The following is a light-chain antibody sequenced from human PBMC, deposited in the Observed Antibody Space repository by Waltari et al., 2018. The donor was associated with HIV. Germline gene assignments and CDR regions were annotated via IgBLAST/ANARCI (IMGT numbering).Light chain of an antibody. J-gene: IGKJ4*01. CDR3: QQHYRYPLT. CDR1: QSISSW. CDR2: KAS. V-gene: IGKV1-5*03. Sequence: DIQMTQSPSTLSASVGDRVTITCRASQSISSWLAWYQQKPGKAPKVLIYKASNLESGVPSRFSGSGSGTEFTLTISSLQPDDFATYSCQQHYRYPLTFGGGTKVEIK.